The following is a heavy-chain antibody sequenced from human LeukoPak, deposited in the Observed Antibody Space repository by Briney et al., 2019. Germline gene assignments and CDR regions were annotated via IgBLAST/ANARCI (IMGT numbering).Heavy chain of an antibody. CDR1: GFTFRSYG. V-gene: IGHV3-30*18. CDR3: AKDRITPWFDY. J-gene: IGHJ4*02. Sequence: GGSLRLSCAASGFTFRSYGMPGVRQAPGKGWEGGAVISYDGSNKYYADSVKGRFTISRDNSKNTLYLQMNSLRAEDTAVYYCAKDRITPWFDYWGQGTLVTVSS. CDR2: ISYDGSNK. D-gene: IGHD1-14*01.